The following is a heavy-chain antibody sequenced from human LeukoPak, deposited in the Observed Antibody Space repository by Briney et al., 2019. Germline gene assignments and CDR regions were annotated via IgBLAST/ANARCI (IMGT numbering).Heavy chain of an antibody. Sequence: SETLSLTCTVSGGSISSYHWIWIRQPPEKGLEWIGHIHYSGSTNYNPSLKSRVTTSVDTSKKQFSLKLRSVTAADTAVYYCARSVSWGLLVRDDAFDIWGQGTMVTVSS. CDR3: ARSVSWGLLVRDDAFDI. CDR1: GGSISSYH. CDR2: IHYSGST. J-gene: IGHJ3*02. D-gene: IGHD2-21*01. V-gene: IGHV4-59*08.